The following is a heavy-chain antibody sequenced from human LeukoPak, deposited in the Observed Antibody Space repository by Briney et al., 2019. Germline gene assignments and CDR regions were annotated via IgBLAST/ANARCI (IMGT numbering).Heavy chain of an antibody. D-gene: IGHD3-10*01. J-gene: IGHJ6*02. Sequence: ASVTVSFKASGYTFTGYYMHWVRQAPGQGLEGMGWINPNSGGTNYAQKFQGRVTMTRDTSISTAYMELSRLRSDDTAVYYCARVGWFGELLPPWYYYGMDVWGQGTTVTVSS. CDR2: INPNSGGT. CDR1: GYTFTGYY. CDR3: ARVGWFGELLPPWYYYGMDV. V-gene: IGHV1-2*02.